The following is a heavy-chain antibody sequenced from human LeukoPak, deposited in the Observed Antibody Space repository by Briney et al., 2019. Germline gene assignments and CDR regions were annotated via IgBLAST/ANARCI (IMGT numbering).Heavy chain of an antibody. CDR3: ARDRGRTMLVDH. CDR2: INPSSGSP. J-gene: IGHJ5*02. Sequence: ASVKVSSKASGYTFTSNYMHWVRQAPGQGLEWMGMINPSSGSPRYAKTVQGRVTMTRDTSTSTVYMEMSSLRSEDTAVYYCARDRGRTMLVDHWGQGTLVTVSS. D-gene: IGHD1-7*01. V-gene: IGHV1-46*01. CDR1: GYTFTSNY.